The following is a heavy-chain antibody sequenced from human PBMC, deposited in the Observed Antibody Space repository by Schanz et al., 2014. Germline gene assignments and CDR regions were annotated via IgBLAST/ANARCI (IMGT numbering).Heavy chain of an antibody. CDR3: AKGFGGYDLVLDY. CDR2: IRYDGRNK. J-gene: IGHJ4*02. Sequence: QAQLVESGGGVVQPGRSLRLSCVASGFTFISYDIHWVRQAPGKGLEWVAVIRYDGRNKNFVESVKGRFTISRDNSKNALYLQMDSLRAEDTAVYYCAKGFGGYDLVLDYWGQGTLVTVSS. D-gene: IGHD5-12*01. V-gene: IGHV3-33*06. CDR1: GFTFISYD.